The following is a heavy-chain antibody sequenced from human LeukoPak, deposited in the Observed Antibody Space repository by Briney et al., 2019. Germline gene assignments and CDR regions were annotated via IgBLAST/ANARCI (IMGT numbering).Heavy chain of an antibody. CDR2: ISGGGGST. Sequence: GGSLRLSCAASGLTFSSYGMSWVRQAPGKGLEWVSGISGGGGSTYYADSVKGRFTISRDNAKNSLYLQMNSLRAEDTAVYYCARDQGGMVSYWGQGTLVTVSS. CDR3: ARDQGGMVSY. D-gene: IGHD2-8*01. V-gene: IGHV3-23*01. J-gene: IGHJ4*02. CDR1: GLTFSSYG.